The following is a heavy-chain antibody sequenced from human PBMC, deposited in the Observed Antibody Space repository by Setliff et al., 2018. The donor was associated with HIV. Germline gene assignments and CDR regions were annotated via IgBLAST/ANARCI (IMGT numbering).Heavy chain of an antibody. V-gene: IGHV4-34*01. CDR2: INHSGST. Sequence: SETLSLTCAVYGGSFSGYYWSWIRQTPGKGLEWTGEINHSGSTNYNPSLKSRVTISVDTSKNQFSLRLSSVTAADTAVYYCARGRDYYGSGSYFNGRANSYYFMDVWGKGTTVTVSS. D-gene: IGHD3-10*01. J-gene: IGHJ6*03. CDR3: ARGRDYYGSGSYFNGRANSYYFMDV. CDR1: GGSFSGYY.